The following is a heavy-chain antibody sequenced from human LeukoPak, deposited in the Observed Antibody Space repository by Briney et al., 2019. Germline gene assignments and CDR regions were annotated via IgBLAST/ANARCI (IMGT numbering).Heavy chain of an antibody. J-gene: IGHJ4*02. CDR3: ARGPDNAMVRGVIITNFDY. CDR2: ISAYNGNT. Sequence: ASVKVSCKASGYTFTSYGISWVRQAPGQGLEWMGWISAYNGNTNYAQKFQGRVTITADESTSTAYMELSSLRSEDTAVYYCARGPDNAMVRGVIITNFDYWGQGTLVTVSS. D-gene: IGHD3-10*01. V-gene: IGHV1-18*01. CDR1: GYTFTSYG.